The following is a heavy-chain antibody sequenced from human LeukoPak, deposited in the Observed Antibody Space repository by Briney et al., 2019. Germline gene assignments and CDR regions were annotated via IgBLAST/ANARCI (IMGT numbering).Heavy chain of an antibody. D-gene: IGHD3-10*01. CDR3: AKADLRTGYGSGSYYPFDY. V-gene: IGHV3-74*01. Sequence: GGSLRLSCAASGFTFSSYWMHWVRQAPGKGLMWVSRINGDGSSTSYADSVKGRFTISRDNSKNTLYLQMNSLRAEDTAVYYCAKADLRTGYGSGSYYPFDYWGQGTLVTVSS. J-gene: IGHJ4*02. CDR1: GFTFSSYW. CDR2: INGDGSST.